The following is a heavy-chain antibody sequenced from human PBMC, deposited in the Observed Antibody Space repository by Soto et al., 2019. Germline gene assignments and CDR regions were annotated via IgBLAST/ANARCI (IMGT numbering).Heavy chain of an antibody. CDR3: ARHLTTVWNFDP. J-gene: IGHJ5*02. CDR1: GTSISSHY. Sequence: SETLSLTCSVSGTSISSHYWSWIRQPPGKGLEWIGYVYRSGSANYNPSLKSRVTISVDTSKNHFYLKVRSVTAADTAVYYCARHLTTVWNFDPCGQGTLVTVSS. V-gene: IGHV4-59*08. CDR2: VYRSGSA. D-gene: IGHD4-17*01.